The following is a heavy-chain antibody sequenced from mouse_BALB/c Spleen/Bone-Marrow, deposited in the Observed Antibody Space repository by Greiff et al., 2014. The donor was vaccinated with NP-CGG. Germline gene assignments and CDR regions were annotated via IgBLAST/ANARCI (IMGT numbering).Heavy chain of an antibody. CDR3: AHDAPFTY. V-gene: IGHV14-3*02. D-gene: IGHD2-3*01. CDR2: IDPASGNT. J-gene: IGHJ3*01. CDR1: GFNIKDTF. Sequence: EVQRVESGADLVKPGASVKLSCTTSGFNIKDTFMHWVKQRPEQGLEWIGRIDPASGNTKCDPKFQGKATITADTSSNKVSLQLSGLTSEDTAVYYCAHDAPFTYWGQGTLVTVSA.